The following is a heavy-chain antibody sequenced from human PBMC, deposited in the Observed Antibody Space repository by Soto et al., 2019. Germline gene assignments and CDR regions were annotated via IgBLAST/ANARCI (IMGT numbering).Heavy chain of an antibody. CDR3: ARLGTYYDSSGFLY. CDR2: IHSDETSI. V-gene: IGHV3-74*03. D-gene: IGHD3-22*01. J-gene: IGHJ4*02. Sequence: GGSLRLSCAVSGFTSPHFWMHWVRQAPGGGLEWVSRIHSDETSIMYADSVKGRFTVSRDSAKGTVYLQLNSLKAEDTAVYFCARLGTYYDSSGFLYWGQGTLVTVSS. CDR1: GFTSPHFW.